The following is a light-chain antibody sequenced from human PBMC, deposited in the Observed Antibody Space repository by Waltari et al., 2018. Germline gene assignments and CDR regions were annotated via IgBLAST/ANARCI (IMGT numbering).Light chain of an antibody. J-gene: IGKJ1*01. V-gene: IGKV2-40*01. CDR3: MQHKAFPPT. CDR2: GGS. Sequence: DIVMTQTPLSLPVTPGGPASISCRSSQSLLNTDGYPYLDWYLQRPGQSPQLLIYGGSNRASGVTDRFSGSGSGTDFTLKISNVEAEDVGIYYCMQHKAFPPTFGQGTKVEIK. CDR1: QSLLNTDGYPY.